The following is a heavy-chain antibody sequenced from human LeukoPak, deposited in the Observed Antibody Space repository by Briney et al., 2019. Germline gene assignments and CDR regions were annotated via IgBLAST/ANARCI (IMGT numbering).Heavy chain of an antibody. CDR2: IYTSGST. Sequence: SETLSLTCTVSGDSISSGSYYWSWIRQPAGKGLEWIGRIYTSGSTNYNPSLKSRVAISVDTSKNQFSLKLSSVTAADTAMYYCARGRVEMATIDFDYWGQGTLVTVSS. CDR1: GDSISSGSYY. CDR3: ARGRVEMATIDFDY. J-gene: IGHJ4*02. V-gene: IGHV4-61*02. D-gene: IGHD5-24*01.